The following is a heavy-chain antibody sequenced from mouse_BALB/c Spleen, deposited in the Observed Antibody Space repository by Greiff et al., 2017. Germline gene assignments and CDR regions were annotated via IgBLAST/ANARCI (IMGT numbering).Heavy chain of an antibody. V-gene: IGHV6-6*02. Sequence: DVMLVESGGGLVQPGGSMKLSCVASGFTFSNYWMNWVRQSPEKGLEWVAEIRLKSNNYATHYAESVKGRFTISRDDSKSSVYLQMNNLRAEDTGIYYCTTYYYGSSWFAYWGQGTLVTVSA. D-gene: IGHD1-1*01. CDR2: IRLKSNNYAT. CDR3: TTYYYGSSWFAY. J-gene: IGHJ3*01. CDR1: GFTFSNYW.